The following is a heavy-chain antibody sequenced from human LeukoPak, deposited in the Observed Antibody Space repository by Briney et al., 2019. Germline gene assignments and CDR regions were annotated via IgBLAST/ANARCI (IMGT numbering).Heavy chain of an antibody. CDR2: IIPIFGTA. J-gene: IGHJ4*02. Sequence: ASVKVSXKASGGTFSSYAISWVRQAPGQGLEWMGGIIPIFGTANYAQKFQGRVTITADESTSTAYMELSSLRSEDTAVYYCARGTLPVTTLTGMDYWGQGTLVTVSS. V-gene: IGHV1-69*13. D-gene: IGHD4-17*01. CDR1: GGTFSSYA. CDR3: ARGTLPVTTLTGMDY.